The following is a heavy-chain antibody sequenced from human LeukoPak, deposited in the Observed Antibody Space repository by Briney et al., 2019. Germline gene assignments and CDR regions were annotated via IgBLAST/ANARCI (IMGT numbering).Heavy chain of an antibody. Sequence: GGSLRLSCAASGFTVSSNYMSWVRQAPGKGLAWVSVIYSGGSTYYADPVKGRFTISRDNSKNTLYLQMNSLRAEDTAVYYCARSASSSAILNYYYYGMDVWGQGTTVTVSS. V-gene: IGHV3-66*01. D-gene: IGHD6-13*01. J-gene: IGHJ6*02. CDR2: IYSGGST. CDR1: GFTVSSNY. CDR3: ARSASSSAILNYYYYGMDV.